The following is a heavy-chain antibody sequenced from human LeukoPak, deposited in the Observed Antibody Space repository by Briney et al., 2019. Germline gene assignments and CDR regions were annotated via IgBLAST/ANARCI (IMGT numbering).Heavy chain of an antibody. CDR2: IWSHGNRK. CDR3: ARDSAADDNDFDV. Sequence: GGSLRLSCIPSGFSFSSYGMHWVRQAPGKGLEWVAVIWSHGNRKHHSDSVEGRFAISRDNSKNILYLQMNNLRAEDTALYYCARDSAADDNDFDVWGQGTMVTISS. V-gene: IGHV3-33*01. CDR1: GFSFSSYG. J-gene: IGHJ3*01. D-gene: IGHD6-25*01.